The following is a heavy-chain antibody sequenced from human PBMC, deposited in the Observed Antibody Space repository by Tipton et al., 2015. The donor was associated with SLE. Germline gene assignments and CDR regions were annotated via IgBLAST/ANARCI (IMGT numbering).Heavy chain of an antibody. D-gene: IGHD7-27*01. CDR2: IYYSGST. J-gene: IGHJ3*02. Sequence: TLSLTCTVSGGSISSSNYYWGWIRQPPGKGLEWIGSIYYSGSTYYNPSLKSRVTISVDTSKNQFSLKLSSVTVADTAVYYCGRDPLGIRAFDIWGQVTMVTVSS. CDR1: GGSISSSNYY. CDR3: GRDPLGIRAFDI. V-gene: IGHV4-39*07.